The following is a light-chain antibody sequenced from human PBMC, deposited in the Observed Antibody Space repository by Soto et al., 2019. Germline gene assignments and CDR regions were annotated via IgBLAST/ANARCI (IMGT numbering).Light chain of an antibody. V-gene: IGLV2-14*01. CDR3: SSYTSGSTVV. Sequence: QSALTQPASLSGSPGQSITISCTGTSSDVGGYNFVSWYQQHPGKAPKLMIFEVSDRPSGVSNRFSGSKSGNMASLTISGLQAEDEADYYCSSYTSGSTVVFGGGTKLTVL. CDR2: EVS. J-gene: IGLJ2*01. CDR1: SSDVGGYNF.